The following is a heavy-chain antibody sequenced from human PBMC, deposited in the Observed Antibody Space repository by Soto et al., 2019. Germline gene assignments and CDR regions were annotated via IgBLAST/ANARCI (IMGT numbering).Heavy chain of an antibody. V-gene: IGHV4-39*01. CDR3: ARSCSTPRCYTERAFDI. Sequence: QLQLQESGPGLVKPSETLSLSCTVSGGSISSNTYYWGWIRQPPGKGVEWIGSIYYSGSTYYNPSLKSRVTIFVDTSKDQFSLKLSSVTAADTAVYFCARSCSTPRCYTERAFDIWGQGTMVTVSS. CDR1: GGSISSNTYY. CDR2: IYYSGST. J-gene: IGHJ3*02. D-gene: IGHD2-2*02.